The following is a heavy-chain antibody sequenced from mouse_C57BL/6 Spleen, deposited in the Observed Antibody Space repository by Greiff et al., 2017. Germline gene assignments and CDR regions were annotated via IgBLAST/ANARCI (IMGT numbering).Heavy chain of an antibody. D-gene: IGHD2-2*01. Sequence: EVMLVESGAELVRPGASVKLSCTASGFNIKDDYMHWVKQRPEQGLEWIGWIDPENGDTEYASQFQGKATITADTSSNTAYLQLSSLTSEDTAVYYCTLYGYDVAYWGQGTLVTVSA. CDR3: TLYGYDVAY. J-gene: IGHJ3*01. CDR2: IDPENGDT. V-gene: IGHV14-4*01. CDR1: GFNIKDDY.